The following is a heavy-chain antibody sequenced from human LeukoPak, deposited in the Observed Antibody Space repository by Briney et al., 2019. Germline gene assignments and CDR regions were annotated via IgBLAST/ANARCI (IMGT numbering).Heavy chain of an antibody. J-gene: IGHJ4*02. Sequence: GGSLRLSCAASGFTFSRDWMHWVRQAPGKGLVWVSRISDDGSITTYADSVQGRFTISRDNAKNSLYLQMNSLRAEDTALYYCAKDSDEVYWGQGTLVTVSS. V-gene: IGHV3-74*03. CDR1: GFTFSRDW. CDR3: AKDSDEVY. CDR2: ISDDGSIT.